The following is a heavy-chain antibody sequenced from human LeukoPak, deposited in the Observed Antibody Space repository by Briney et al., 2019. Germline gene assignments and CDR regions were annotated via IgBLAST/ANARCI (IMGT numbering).Heavy chain of an antibody. J-gene: IGHJ4*02. CDR1: GFTFSNFW. CDR3: ARDPDIVVVTAIPYY. D-gene: IGHD2-21*02. Sequence: GGSLRLSCTASGFTFSNFWMGWVRQAPGKGLEWVANIKQDETEKFYLGSVKGRFTISRDNSKNTLYLQMNSLRAEDTAVYYCARDPDIVVVTAIPYYWGQGTLVTVSS. CDR2: IKQDETEK. V-gene: IGHV3-7*01.